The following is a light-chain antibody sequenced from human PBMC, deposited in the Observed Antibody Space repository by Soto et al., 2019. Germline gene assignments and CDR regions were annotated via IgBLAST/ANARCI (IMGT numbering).Light chain of an antibody. V-gene: IGLV2-14*01. J-gene: IGLJ1*01. CDR3: SSYTSSSTYV. CDR2: DVS. Sequence: QSALTQPASVSGSPGQSITISCTGTSSDVGAYNYVSWYQQHPGKAPKLMIHDVSNRPSGVSNRFSGSKSANTASLTISGLQAEDEADYYCSSYTSSSTYVFGTGTKLTVL. CDR1: SSDVGAYNY.